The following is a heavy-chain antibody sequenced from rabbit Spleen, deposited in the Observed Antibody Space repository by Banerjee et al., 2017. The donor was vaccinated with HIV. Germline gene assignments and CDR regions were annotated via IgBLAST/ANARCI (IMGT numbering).Heavy chain of an antibody. CDR3: ARDGAGYSGDYEDYYFKL. J-gene: IGHJ4*01. V-gene: IGHV1S45*01. Sequence: QEQLVESGGGLVKPEGSLKLSCTASGFSFSNKAVMCWVRQTPGKGLEWIACINAVTGKAVYASWAKGRFTFSKTSSTTVTLQMTSLTAADTATYFCARDGAGYSGDYEDYYFKLWGPGTLVTVS. CDR2: INAVTGKA. CDR1: GFSFSNKAV. D-gene: IGHD7-1*01.